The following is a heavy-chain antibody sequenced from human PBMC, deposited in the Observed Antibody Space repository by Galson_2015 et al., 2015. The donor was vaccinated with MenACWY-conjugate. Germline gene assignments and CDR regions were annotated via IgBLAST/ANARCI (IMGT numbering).Heavy chain of an antibody. D-gene: IGHD5-18*01. CDR2: IYPGDSNT. Sequence: QSGAEVKKPGESLRISCKGSGYSFTSYWIGWVRQMPGKGLEWMAIIYPGDSNTRYHPSFQGQVTISADRSTSTAYLQWSSLKASDTAMYFCARRSGDTYHHWGQGTLVIISS. CDR1: GYSFTSYW. CDR3: ARRSGDTYHH. J-gene: IGHJ5*02. V-gene: IGHV5-51*01.